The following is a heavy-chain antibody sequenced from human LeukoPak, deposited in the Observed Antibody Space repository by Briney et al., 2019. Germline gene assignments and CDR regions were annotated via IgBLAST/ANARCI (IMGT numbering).Heavy chain of an antibody. CDR3: AKTYYYDSSGYYLDAFDI. Sequence: GESLKISCKASGYSFTTYWIGWVRQMPGKGLELMGIIYPGTSDARNSPSFQGQVTLSVDRSITTAYLQWSSLKASDTAMYYCAKTYYYDSSGYYLDAFDIWGQGTMVTVSS. D-gene: IGHD3-22*01. V-gene: IGHV5-51*01. J-gene: IGHJ3*02. CDR2: IYPGTSDA. CDR1: GYSFTTYW.